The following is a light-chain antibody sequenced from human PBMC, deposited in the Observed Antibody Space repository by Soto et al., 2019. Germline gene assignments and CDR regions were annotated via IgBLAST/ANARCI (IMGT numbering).Light chain of an antibody. CDR2: ATS. CDR1: QGIGND. Sequence: DIQMTQSPSSLSASVGDRVTITCRASQGIGNDLGWYQQKPGKAPKRLIYATSSLQSGVPSRFSGSGSGTEFTLTISRLQPEDFATYYCLQQNTYPRTFGQGTKVEIK. V-gene: IGKV1-17*01. J-gene: IGKJ1*01. CDR3: LQQNTYPRT.